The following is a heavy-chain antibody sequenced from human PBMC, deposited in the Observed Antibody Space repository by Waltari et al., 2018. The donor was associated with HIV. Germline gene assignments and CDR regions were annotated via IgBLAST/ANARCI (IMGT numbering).Heavy chain of an antibody. V-gene: IGHV3-15*01. CDR1: GFTFTNAW. D-gene: IGHD2-21*02. Sequence: EVQLVESGGGLVKPGGSIRRSCAASGFTFTNAWMSWVRQAPGKGLEWVGRVKSETDGGTTDYAAPVKGRFTISRDDSKNTLYLQMNSLKTEDTAVYYCTTGDIVVVTDYWGQGTLVTVSS. CDR2: VKSETDGGTT. CDR3: TTGDIVVVTDY. J-gene: IGHJ4*02.